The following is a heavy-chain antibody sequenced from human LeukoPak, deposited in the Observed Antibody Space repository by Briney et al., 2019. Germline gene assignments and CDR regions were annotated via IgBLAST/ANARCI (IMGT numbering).Heavy chain of an antibody. V-gene: IGHV4-34*01. CDR2: INHSGST. D-gene: IGHD3-3*01. J-gene: IGHJ4*02. CDR3: SRGGRITIFGVVTAPWR. Sequence: SETLSLTCAVSGGSFSGYYWSWLRQPPGKGLEWIGEINHSGSTNYNPSPKSRVTISVDTSKNQFPLTLSSVPAADTALYSFSRGGRITIFGVVTAPWRWGQGTMVTVSS. CDR1: GGSFSGYY.